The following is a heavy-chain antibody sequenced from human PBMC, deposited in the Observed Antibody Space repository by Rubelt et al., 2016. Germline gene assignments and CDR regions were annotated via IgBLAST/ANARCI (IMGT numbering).Heavy chain of an antibody. J-gene: IGHJ3*02. V-gene: IGHV1-18*01. CDR3: ARRDGYNWDDAFDI. D-gene: IGHD5-24*01. CDR1: GYTFTSYG. CDR2: VSGYNGNT. Sequence: QVQRVQSGAEVKKPGASVKVSCKASGYTFTSYGISWVRQAPGQGLEWMGWVSGYNGNTNYAPKLQGRVTMTTETSTSTAYMGLRSLRSDDTAVYYCARRDGYNWDDAFDIWGQGTMVTVSS.